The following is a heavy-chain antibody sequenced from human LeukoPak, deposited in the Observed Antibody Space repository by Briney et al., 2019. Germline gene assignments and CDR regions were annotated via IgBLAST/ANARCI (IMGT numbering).Heavy chain of an antibody. CDR1: GFTFSTYW. D-gene: IGHD3-10*01. Sequence: PGGSLRLSCTASGFTFSTYWMSWVRQAPGKGLEWVSAISGSGGSTYYADSVKGRFTISRDNSKNTLYLQMNSLRAEDTAVYYCAKYYYGSGSYYKPYHFDYWGQGTLVTVSS. J-gene: IGHJ4*02. CDR2: ISGSGGST. V-gene: IGHV3-23*01. CDR3: AKYYYGSGSYYKPYHFDY.